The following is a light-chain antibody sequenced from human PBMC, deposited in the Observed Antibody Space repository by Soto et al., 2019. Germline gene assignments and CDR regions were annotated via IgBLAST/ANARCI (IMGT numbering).Light chain of an antibody. CDR1: QSVSSSY. Sequence: EIVLTQSPGTLSLSPGARATLSCRASQSVSSSYLAWYQQKPGQAPRLLIYGASSRATGIPDRFSGSGSGTDFTLTISRLEPEDCAVYYCQQYGSSPLTCGQGTKVEIK. V-gene: IGKV3-20*01. CDR2: GAS. J-gene: IGKJ1*01. CDR3: QQYGSSPLT.